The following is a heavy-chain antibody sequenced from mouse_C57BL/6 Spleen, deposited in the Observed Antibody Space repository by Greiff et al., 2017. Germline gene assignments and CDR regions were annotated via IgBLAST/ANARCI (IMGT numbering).Heavy chain of an antibody. CDR1: GFTFSSYT. D-gene: IGHD1-1*01. V-gene: IGHV5-9*04. J-gene: IGHJ1*03. CDR3: ARLQRVYYGSSYRYFDD. CDR2: ISGGGGNT. Sequence: EVKLLESGGGLVKPGWSLKLSCAASGFTFSSYTMSWVRQTPEKRLEWVATISGGGGNTYYPDSVKGRFTISRDNAENPLYLQMSRLRSEDTAVYYCARLQRVYYGSSYRYFDDWGTGTSVTVSS.